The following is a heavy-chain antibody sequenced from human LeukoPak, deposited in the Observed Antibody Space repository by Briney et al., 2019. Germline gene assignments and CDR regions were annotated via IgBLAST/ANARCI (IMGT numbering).Heavy chain of an antibody. J-gene: IGHJ4*02. Sequence: QPGGSLRLSCAASGFTFSNYEMNWVRQAPGKGLEWVSYMSGSGSTIYYADSVKGRFTISRDNAKDSLYLQMNSLRAEDTAVYYCARVRSGYSHENYFDYWGQGTLVTVSS. CDR3: ARVRSGYSHENYFDY. CDR1: GFTFSNYE. D-gene: IGHD5-18*01. CDR2: MSGSGSTI. V-gene: IGHV3-48*03.